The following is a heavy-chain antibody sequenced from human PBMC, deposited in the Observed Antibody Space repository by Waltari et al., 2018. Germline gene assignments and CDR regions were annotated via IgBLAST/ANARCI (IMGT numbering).Heavy chain of an antibody. CDR3: ARGSGVDS. D-gene: IGHD7-27*01. Sequence: EVQLLESGGGLVQPGGSLSLSVGACGFTFSTYVMNWVRQAPGKGLEWVSSISDAGGIINYADSVKGRFTISRDNSKNTLYLQMNSLRVDDTAVYYCARGSGVDSWGQGTLVTISS. V-gene: IGHV3-23*01. J-gene: IGHJ4*02. CDR1: GFTFSTYV. CDR2: ISDAGGII.